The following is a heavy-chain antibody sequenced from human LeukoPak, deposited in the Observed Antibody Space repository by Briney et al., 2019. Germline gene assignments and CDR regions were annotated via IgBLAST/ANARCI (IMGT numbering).Heavy chain of an antibody. Sequence: TSETLSLTCAVYGGSFSGYYWSWIRQPPGKGLEWIGEINHSGSTNYNPSLKSRVTISVGTSKNQFSLKLSSVTAADTAVYYCARGYNILTGYYYFDFWGQGTLVTVSS. CDR3: ARGYNILTGYYYFDF. J-gene: IGHJ4*02. D-gene: IGHD3-9*01. CDR2: INHSGST. V-gene: IGHV4-34*01. CDR1: GGSFSGYY.